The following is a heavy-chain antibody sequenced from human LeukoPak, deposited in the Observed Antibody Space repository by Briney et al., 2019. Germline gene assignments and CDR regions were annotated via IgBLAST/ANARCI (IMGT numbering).Heavy chain of an antibody. D-gene: IGHD3-3*02. CDR3: ASISHVWSGYYTAHFDY. J-gene: IGHJ4*02. CDR2: INPNSGDT. V-gene: IGHV1-2*02. Sequence: ASVKVSCKTSGYTFTDYYMHWMRQAPGQGLEWMGLINPNSGDTNYAQKFQGRVTMTRDTSITTAYMELSRLKSDDTAVYYCASISHVWSGYYTAHFDYWGQGALVTVSS. CDR1: GYTFTDYY.